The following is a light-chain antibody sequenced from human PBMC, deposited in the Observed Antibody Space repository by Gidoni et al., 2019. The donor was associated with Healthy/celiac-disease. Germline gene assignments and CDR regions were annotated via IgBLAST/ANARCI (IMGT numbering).Light chain of an antibody. CDR2: EVS. Sequence: QSALTQTASVSGSPGQSITISCTGTSSDVGGYNYVSWYQQHPGKAPKLMIYEVSNRPSGVSNRFSGSKSGNPASLTISGLQAEDEADYYCISYTSSSTLHVVFGGGTKLTVL. V-gene: IGLV2-14*01. J-gene: IGLJ2*01. CDR3: ISYTSSSTLHVV. CDR1: SSDVGGYNY.